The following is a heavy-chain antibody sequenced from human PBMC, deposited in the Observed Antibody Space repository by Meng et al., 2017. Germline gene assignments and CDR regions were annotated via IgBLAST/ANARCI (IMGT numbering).Heavy chain of an antibody. D-gene: IGHD1-26*01. CDR2: IYHSGST. CDR1: GGSFSSSNW. J-gene: IGHJ4*02. V-gene: IGHV4-4*02. CDR3: ARDVVGAIIIARGDY. Sequence: HVQCAVSGPGLVKPSGTLAPTFAGSGGSFSSSNWWSWVRQPPGKGLEWIGEIYHSGSTNYNPSLKSRVTISVDKSKNQFSLKLSSVTAADTAVYYCARDVVGAIIIARGDYWGQGTLVTVSS.